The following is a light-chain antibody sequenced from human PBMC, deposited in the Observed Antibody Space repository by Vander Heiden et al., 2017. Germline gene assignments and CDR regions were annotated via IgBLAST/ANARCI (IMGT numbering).Light chain of an antibody. CDR2: AAS. CDR1: QSISRY. V-gene: IGKV1-39*01. Sequence: MTQSPSSLSASVGDRVSITCRASQSISRYLNWYQQKPGKAPKLLIYAASSLQTGVPSRFSGSGSGTDFTLTISSLQPEDSATYYCQQSYSSLLTFGEGTKVEIK. CDR3: QQSYSSLLT. J-gene: IGKJ4*01.